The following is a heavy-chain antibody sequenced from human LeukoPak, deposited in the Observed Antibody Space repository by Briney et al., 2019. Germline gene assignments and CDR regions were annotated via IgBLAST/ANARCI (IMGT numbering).Heavy chain of an antibody. CDR1: GGSISSHY. V-gene: IGHV4-59*11. Sequence: SETLSLTCTVTGGSISSHYWTWIRQPPGKGLEWIGNIHYSGSTSYNPSLKSRVTISIDTSKNQFSLKLTSVTAADTAVYYCARFCGGGRCPDYWGQGTLVTVPS. D-gene: IGHD2-15*01. CDR3: ARFCGGGRCPDY. J-gene: IGHJ4*02. CDR2: IHYSGST.